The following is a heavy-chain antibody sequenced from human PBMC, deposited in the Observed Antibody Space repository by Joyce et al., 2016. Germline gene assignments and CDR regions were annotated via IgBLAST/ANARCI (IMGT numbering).Heavy chain of an antibody. CDR3: ARAPRGPGYFDS. D-gene: IGHD3-10*01. CDR2: IYHSGNP. V-gene: IGHV4-30-2*01. Sequence: QLLLQESGPGLVKTSQTLSLTCAVSGDSFTTGGYAWNWIRPPPGKGLEWIGDIYHSGNPHFTPSLQSRVTMSLDRSKSQFSLKLSSVTAADTAVYYCARAPRGPGYFDSWGQGTLVTVSS. J-gene: IGHJ4*02. CDR1: GDSFTTGGYA.